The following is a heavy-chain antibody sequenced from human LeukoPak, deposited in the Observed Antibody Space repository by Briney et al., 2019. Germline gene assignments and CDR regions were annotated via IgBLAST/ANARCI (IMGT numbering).Heavy chain of an antibody. CDR2: IDHSGST. V-gene: IGHV4-34*01. J-gene: IGHJ5*02. CDR1: GGSFSGYY. CDR3: ARGILTNWFDP. D-gene: IGHD2-21*01. Sequence: SETLSLTCAVYGGSFSGYYWSWIRQPPGKGLEWIGEIDHSGSTNYNPSLKSRVTISVDTSKSQFSLKLSSVTAADTAVYYCARGILTNWFDPWGQGTLVTVSS.